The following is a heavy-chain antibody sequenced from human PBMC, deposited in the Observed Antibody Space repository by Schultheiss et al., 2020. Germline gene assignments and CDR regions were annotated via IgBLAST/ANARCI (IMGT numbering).Heavy chain of an antibody. CDR1: GFTFSDYY. CDR2: ISSSSSYT. D-gene: IGHD5-18*01. J-gene: IGHJ4*02. V-gene: IGHV3-11*06. CDR3: ARDSGYSYDDWNYFDY. Sequence: GGSLRLSCAASGFTFSDYYMSWIRQAPGKGLEWVSYISSSSSYTNYADSVKGRFTISRDNAKNSLYLQMNSLRDEDTAVYYCARDSGYSYDDWNYFDYWGQGTLVTVSS.